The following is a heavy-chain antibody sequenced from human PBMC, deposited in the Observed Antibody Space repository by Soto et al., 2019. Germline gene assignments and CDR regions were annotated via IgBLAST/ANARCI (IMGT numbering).Heavy chain of an antibody. CDR2: IIPIFGTA. J-gene: IGHJ6*02. V-gene: IGHV1-69*06. D-gene: IGHD3-9*01. CDR3: AREGLRYFDWLPYYYGMDV. CDR1: GGTFSSYA. Sequence: GASVKVSCKASGGTFSSYAISWVRQAPGQGLEWMGGIIPIFGTANYAQKFQGRVTITADKSTSTAYMELSSLRSEDTAVYYCAREGLRYFDWLPYYYGMDVWGQGTTVTVSS.